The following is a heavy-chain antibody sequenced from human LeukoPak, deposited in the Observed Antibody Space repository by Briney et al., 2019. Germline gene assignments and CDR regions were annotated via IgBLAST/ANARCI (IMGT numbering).Heavy chain of an antibody. Sequence: PGGSLRLSCAASGFTFADYGMSWVRQGPGKGLEWVSGINWNGGSAGYADSAKGRFTISRDNAKNSLYLQMNSLRAEDTAFYYCARGLHLWENFDYWGQGTLVTVSS. D-gene: IGHD5-18*01. CDR1: GFTFADYG. J-gene: IGHJ4*02. V-gene: IGHV3-20*04. CDR2: INWNGGSA. CDR3: ARGLHLWENFDY.